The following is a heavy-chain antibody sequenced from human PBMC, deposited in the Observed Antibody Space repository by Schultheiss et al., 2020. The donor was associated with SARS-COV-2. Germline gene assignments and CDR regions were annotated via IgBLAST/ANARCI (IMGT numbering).Heavy chain of an antibody. J-gene: IGHJ3*02. CDR1: GYTFNNYW. V-gene: IGHV5-51*01. D-gene: IGHD3-16*01. Sequence: GESLKISCKGSGYTFNNYWIAWVRQKPGKGLEWMGIINAGDSDTRYSPSFQGQVTISADKSISTAYLQWSSLKASDTAMYYCARRWGSGLFVAFDIWGQGTMVTVSS. CDR3: ARRWGSGLFVAFDI. CDR2: INAGDSDT.